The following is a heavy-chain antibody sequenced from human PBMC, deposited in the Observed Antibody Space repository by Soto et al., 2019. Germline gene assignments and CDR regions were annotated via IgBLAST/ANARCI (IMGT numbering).Heavy chain of an antibody. V-gene: IGHV1-69*08. Sequence: QVQLVQSGAEVKKPGSSVKVSCKASGGTFSSYTISWVRQAPGQGLEWMGRIIPILGIANYAQKFQGRVTITADKPPTTAYMDLSSLRSEVTAVYHCAGEMGDPAMGGFGFDPWGQGTLVTVSS. J-gene: IGHJ5*02. CDR1: GGTFSSYT. CDR2: IIPILGIA. CDR3: AGEMGDPAMGGFGFDP. D-gene: IGHD5-18*01.